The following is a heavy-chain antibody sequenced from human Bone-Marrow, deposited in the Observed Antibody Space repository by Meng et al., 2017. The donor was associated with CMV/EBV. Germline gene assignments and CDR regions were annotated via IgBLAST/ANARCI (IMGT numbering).Heavy chain of an antibody. J-gene: IGHJ3*02. CDR2: ISDTGYI. V-gene: IGHV4-59*01. D-gene: IGHD1-1*01. Sequence: GSLRLSCTVSGASISKNYWSWSRRPPGKGLEYIGSISDTGYIEYNPSLKGRVTMSLDTSKNRFSLKLTSVTAADTAMYYCAGPDDMGSSPHDPFDIWGQGTMVTVSS. CDR3: AGPDDMGSSPHDPFDI. CDR1: GASISKNY.